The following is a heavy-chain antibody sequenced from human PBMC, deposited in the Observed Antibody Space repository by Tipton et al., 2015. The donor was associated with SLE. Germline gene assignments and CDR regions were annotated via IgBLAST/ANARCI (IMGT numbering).Heavy chain of an antibody. Sequence: SLRLSCVASGFTFNDYAMHWVRQAPGKGLEWVAVISYDESIKYYADSVKGRFTISRDESKNTMYPQMNSLRPEDTAVYYCTDRDAFDIWGQGTTVTVSS. CDR1: GFTFNDYA. CDR3: TDRDAFDI. CDR2: ISYDESIK. J-gene: IGHJ3*02. V-gene: IGHV3-30*04.